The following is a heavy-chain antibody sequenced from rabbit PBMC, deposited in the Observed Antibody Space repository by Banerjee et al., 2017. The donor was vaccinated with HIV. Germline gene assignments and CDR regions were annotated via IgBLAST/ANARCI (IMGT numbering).Heavy chain of an antibody. D-gene: IGHD3-1*01. CDR3: ARELVVVLMGLGYYGMDL. Sequence: QSLEESGGDLVKPGASLTLTCTASGFSFSNNYYMCWVRQAPGKGLEWIACIYAGSSGSTYYTSWAKGRFTISKTSSTTVTLQLTSLTAADTATYFCARELVVVLMGLGYYGMDLWGQGTLVTVS. CDR1: GFSFSNNYY. CDR2: IYAGSSGST. V-gene: IGHV1S40*01. J-gene: IGHJ6*01.